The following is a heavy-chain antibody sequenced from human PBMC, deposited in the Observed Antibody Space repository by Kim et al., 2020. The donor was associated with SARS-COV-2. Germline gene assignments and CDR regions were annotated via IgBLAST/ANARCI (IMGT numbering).Heavy chain of an antibody. CDR2: ISGSGGDT. CDR1: GLSFSTYA. CDR3: ATDANYYGSGTYSRAFDV. D-gene: IGHD3-10*01. J-gene: IGHJ3*01. Sequence: GGSLRLSCAASGLSFSTYAMSWVRQAPGKGLEWVSAISGSGGDTYYADSVKGRFTISRDNSKNTLYLQINSLRAEDTAVYHCATDANYYGSGTYSRAFDVWGQGTMVSVSS. V-gene: IGHV3-23*01.